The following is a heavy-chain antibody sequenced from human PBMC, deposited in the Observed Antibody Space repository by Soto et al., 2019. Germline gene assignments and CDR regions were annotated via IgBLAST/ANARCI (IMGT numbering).Heavy chain of an antibody. D-gene: IGHD6-19*01. Sequence: QVQLVQSGAEVKKPGSSVKVSCKASGGTFSSYTISWVRQAPGQGLEWMGMIIPSLGIANYAQKFQGRVTITADKSTSTAYMELSSMRSEDTAVYYCARAAVAGTYYYYYGMDVWGQGTTVTVSS. V-gene: IGHV1-69*02. CDR2: IIPSLGIA. CDR1: GGTFSSYT. J-gene: IGHJ6*02. CDR3: ARAAVAGTYYYYYGMDV.